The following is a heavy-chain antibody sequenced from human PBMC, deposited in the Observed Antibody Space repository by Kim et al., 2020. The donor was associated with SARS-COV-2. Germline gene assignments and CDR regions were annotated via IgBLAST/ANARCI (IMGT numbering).Heavy chain of an antibody. Sequence: GGSLRLSCAASGFTFSSYGMHWVRQAPGKGLEWVAVISYDGSNKYYADSVKGRFTISRDNSKNTLYLQMNSLRAEDTAVYYCAKEPYYYDSSGYFDYWGQGTLVTVSS. D-gene: IGHD3-22*01. CDR3: AKEPYYYDSSGYFDY. J-gene: IGHJ4*02. CDR2: ISYDGSNK. V-gene: IGHV3-30*18. CDR1: GFTFSSYG.